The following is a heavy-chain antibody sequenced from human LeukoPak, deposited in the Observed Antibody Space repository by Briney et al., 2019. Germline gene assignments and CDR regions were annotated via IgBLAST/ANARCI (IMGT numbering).Heavy chain of an antibody. CDR1: GFTFSSYE. Sequence: GGSLRLSCAASGFTFSSYEMNWVRQAPGKGLEWVSYISSSGSTIYYADSVKGRFTISRDNAKNSLYLQMNSLRAEDTAVYYCARDPPTSYPYYYYYMDVWGKGTTVTVSS. CDR2: ISSSGSTI. D-gene: IGHD2-2*01. CDR3: ARDPPTSYPYYYYYMDV. V-gene: IGHV3-48*03. J-gene: IGHJ6*03.